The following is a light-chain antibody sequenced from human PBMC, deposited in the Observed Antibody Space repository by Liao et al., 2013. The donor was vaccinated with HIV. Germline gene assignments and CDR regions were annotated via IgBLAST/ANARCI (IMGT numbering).Light chain of an antibody. J-gene: IGLJ1*01. CDR2: KDN. Sequence: SYELTQPPSVSVSPGQTARITCSGDALSKQYTYWYQQKPGQAPVVVIYKDNERPSGIPERFSGSNSGNTATLTISGVEAGDEADYYCQVWDRSSDQYVFGIGTKVTVL. CDR1: ALSKQY. CDR3: QVWDRSSDQYV. V-gene: IGLV3-25*02.